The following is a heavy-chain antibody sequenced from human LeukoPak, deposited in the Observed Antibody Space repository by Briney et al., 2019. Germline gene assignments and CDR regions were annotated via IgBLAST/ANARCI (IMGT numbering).Heavy chain of an antibody. D-gene: IGHD4/OR15-4a*01. CDR2: VYYSGTT. V-gene: IGHV4-59*01. J-gene: IGHJ6*02. Sequence: PSETLSLTCTVSGGSISYYYWSWIRQSPGKGLEWIGYVYYSGTTNYNPSLKSRVTISVDTSKNQFSLQLRSVTAPDTAVYYCAREDPQTRVPEGMDVWGQGTTVTVSS. CDR1: GGSISYYY. CDR3: AREDPQTRVPEGMDV.